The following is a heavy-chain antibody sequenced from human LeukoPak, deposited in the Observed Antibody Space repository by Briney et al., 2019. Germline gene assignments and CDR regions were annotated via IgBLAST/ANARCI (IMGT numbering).Heavy chain of an antibody. V-gene: IGHV5-51*01. Sequence: GESLKISCKGSGYSFTNYWIGWVRQMPGKGLEWMGIIYPGDSDTRYSPSFQGQVTISADKSISTAYLQWSRLKASDTAMYYCARLFNYGSGSPFADYWGQGTLVTVSS. CDR1: GYSFTNYW. J-gene: IGHJ4*02. CDR2: IYPGDSDT. CDR3: ARLFNYGSGSPFADY. D-gene: IGHD3-10*01.